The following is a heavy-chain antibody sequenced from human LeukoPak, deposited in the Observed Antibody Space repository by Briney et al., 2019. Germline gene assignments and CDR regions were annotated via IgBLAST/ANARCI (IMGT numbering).Heavy chain of an antibody. CDR3: ARALYYYDSSGFHDVFDI. CDR2: ISAYRGNT. J-gene: IGHJ3*02. Sequence: ASVKVSCKASGYTFTSYGISWVRQAPGQGLEWMGWISAYRGNTYYAQKLQGRVTLTTDTSTSTACMELRSLRSDDTAVYYCARALYYYDSSGFHDVFDIWGQGTMVTVSS. V-gene: IGHV1-18*01. D-gene: IGHD3-22*01. CDR1: GYTFTSYG.